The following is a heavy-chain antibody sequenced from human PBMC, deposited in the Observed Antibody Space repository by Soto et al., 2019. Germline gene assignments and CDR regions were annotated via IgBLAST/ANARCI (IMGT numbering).Heavy chain of an antibody. CDR3: AREGWPLLQTGMDV. V-gene: IGHV3-48*02. D-gene: IGHD2-15*01. Sequence: PGWSLRLSCASSVFTFRSYSMSWVRQAPGKGLEWVSYISSSNRTINYADSVKGRFIISRDNAKNSLYLQMHSLRDEDTAVYYCAREGWPLLQTGMDVWGQGTTVTVSS. J-gene: IGHJ6*02. CDR1: VFTFRSYS. CDR2: ISSSNRTI.